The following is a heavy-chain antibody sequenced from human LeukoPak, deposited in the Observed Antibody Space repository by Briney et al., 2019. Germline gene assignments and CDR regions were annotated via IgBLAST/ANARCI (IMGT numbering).Heavy chain of an antibody. CDR2: ISAYNGYT. D-gene: IGHD3-3*01. CDR3: ARAHYDFWSGPIARDYYYYYGMDV. Sequence: ASVKVSCKASGYTFTGYYMHWVRQAPGQGLEWMGWISAYNGYTNYAQKLQGRVTMTTDTSTSTAYMELRSLRSDDTAVYYCARAHYDFWSGPIARDYYYYYGMDVWGQGTTVTVSS. CDR1: GYTFTGYY. J-gene: IGHJ6*02. V-gene: IGHV1-18*04.